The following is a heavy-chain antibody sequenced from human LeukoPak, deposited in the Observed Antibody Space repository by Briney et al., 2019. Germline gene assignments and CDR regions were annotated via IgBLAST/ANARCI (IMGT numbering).Heavy chain of an antibody. V-gene: IGHV4-39*01. Sequence: PSETLSLTCTVSGGSVSSSDYYWGWIRQPPGKGLEWIGNIYYSGTTYYNPSLKSRVTISIHTSKNQFSLKLSSVTAADTAVYYCARLRIQGDWFDPWGQGTLVTVSS. D-gene: IGHD1-1*01. J-gene: IGHJ5*02. CDR1: GGSVSSSDYY. CDR2: IYYSGTT. CDR3: ARLRIQGDWFDP.